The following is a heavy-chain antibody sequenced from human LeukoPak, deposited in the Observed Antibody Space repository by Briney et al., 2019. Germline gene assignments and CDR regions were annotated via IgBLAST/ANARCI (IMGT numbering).Heavy chain of an antibody. J-gene: IGHJ4*02. Sequence: GGSLRLSCAASGFTVSSNHMSWVRQAPGKGLEWVSVIYTDDRTYYADSIKGRFTISRDNSKNTLYFQMNSLRAEDTAVYYCARERGPQGGHYYFDYWGQGTLITVSS. D-gene: IGHD2-15*01. CDR3: ARERGPQGGHYYFDY. CDR1: GFTVSSNH. CDR2: IYTDDRT. V-gene: IGHV3-53*01.